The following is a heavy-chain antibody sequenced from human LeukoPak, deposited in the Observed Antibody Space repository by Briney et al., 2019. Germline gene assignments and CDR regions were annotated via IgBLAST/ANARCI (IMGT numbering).Heavy chain of an antibody. CDR3: AKAAGAPFDH. J-gene: IGHJ4*02. CDR2: ISYDGSSK. D-gene: IGHD3-10*01. CDR1: GFTFSSFG. V-gene: IGHV3-30*18. Sequence: GRSLRVSCAASGFTFSSFGMHWVRQAPGQGLEWVAVISYDGSSKYYRDSVEGRFTISRDNSRSTLFLQMNSLRIEDTSVYYCAKAAGAPFDHWGQGTLVTVSS.